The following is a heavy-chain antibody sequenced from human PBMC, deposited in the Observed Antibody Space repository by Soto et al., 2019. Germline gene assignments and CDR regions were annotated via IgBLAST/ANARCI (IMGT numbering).Heavy chain of an antibody. CDR3: ARYPPEAQLLLDY. J-gene: IGHJ4*02. V-gene: IGHV3-11*01. Sequence: GGSLRLSCAASGFTFSDYYMSWIRQAPGKGLEWVSYISSSGSTIYYADSVKGRFTVSRDNAKNSLYLQMNSLRAEDTAVYYCARYPPEAQLLLDYWGQGTLVTVSS. D-gene: IGHD2-2*01. CDR2: ISSSGSTI. CDR1: GFTFSDYY.